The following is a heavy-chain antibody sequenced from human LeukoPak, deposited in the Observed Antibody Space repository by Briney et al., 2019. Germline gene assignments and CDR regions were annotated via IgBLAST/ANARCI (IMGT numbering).Heavy chain of an antibody. CDR1: GFTFSSYE. J-gene: IGHJ4*02. D-gene: IGHD6-13*01. CDR3: ARQLDRAAAGTLGY. V-gene: IGHV3-48*03. CDR2: ISSSGSTI. Sequence: GGSLRLSCAASGFTFSSYEMNWVRQAPGKGLEWVSYISSSGSTIYYADSVKGRFTISRDNAKSSLYLQMNSLRAEDTAVYYCARQLDRAAAGTLGYWGQGTLVTVSS.